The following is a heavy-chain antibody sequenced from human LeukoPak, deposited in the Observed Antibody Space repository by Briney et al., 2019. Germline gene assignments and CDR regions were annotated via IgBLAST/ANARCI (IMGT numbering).Heavy chain of an antibody. Sequence: GGSLRLSCAASGFTLSSYSMNWVRQAPGKGLEWVSSISSSSSYIYYADSVKGRFTISRDNAKNSLYLQMNSLRAEDTAVYYCARDDYGDYGHYFDYWGQGTLVTVSS. CDR3: ARDDYGDYGHYFDY. CDR2: ISSSSSYI. V-gene: IGHV3-21*01. CDR1: GFTLSSYS. D-gene: IGHD4-17*01. J-gene: IGHJ4*02.